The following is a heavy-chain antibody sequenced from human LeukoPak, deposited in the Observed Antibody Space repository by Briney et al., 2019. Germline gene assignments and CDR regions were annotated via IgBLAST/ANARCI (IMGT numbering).Heavy chain of an antibody. CDR3: ATEGRPYSYGSGSYYNDY. D-gene: IGHD3-10*01. Sequence: ASVKVSCKASGYTFTGYYTHWVRQAPGQGLEWMGGFDPEDGETIYAQKFQGSVTMTEDTSTDTAYVELSSLSSEDTAVYYCATEGRPYSYGSGSYYNDYWGQGTLVTVSS. CDR2: FDPEDGET. J-gene: IGHJ4*02. V-gene: IGHV1-24*01. CDR1: GYTFTGYY.